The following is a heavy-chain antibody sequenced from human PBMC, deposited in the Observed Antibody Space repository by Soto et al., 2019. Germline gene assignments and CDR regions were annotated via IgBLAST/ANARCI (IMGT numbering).Heavy chain of an antibody. CDR2: IYPDDSDT. J-gene: IGHJ3*02. D-gene: IGHD3-22*01. CDR3: ARRARGQSSGYYLNSFDI. V-gene: IGHV5-51*01. Sequence: GESLKISCKGSGYTFTNYWIGWVRQMPGKGLEWMGFIYPDDSDTKYSPSFQGQVTTSADKSISTAYLQWSSLKASDTAMYYCARRARGQSSGYYLNSFDIWGQGTMVTVSS. CDR1: GYTFTNYW.